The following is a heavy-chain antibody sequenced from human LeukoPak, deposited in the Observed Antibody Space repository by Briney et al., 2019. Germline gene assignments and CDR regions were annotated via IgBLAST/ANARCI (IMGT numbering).Heavy chain of an antibody. CDR3: ARGGRAPVTRMDI. CDR1: GGTFSTYT. CDR2: IIPSVGIP. V-gene: IGHV1-69*02. D-gene: IGHD3-16*01. J-gene: IGHJ6*02. Sequence: SVKVSCKASGGTFSTYTFTWVRQAPGQGLEWMGRIIPSVGIPKYAPEFQGRVTITADKSTSTAYMEFSSLTSEDSAVYFCARGGRAPVTRMDIWGQGTTVTVSS.